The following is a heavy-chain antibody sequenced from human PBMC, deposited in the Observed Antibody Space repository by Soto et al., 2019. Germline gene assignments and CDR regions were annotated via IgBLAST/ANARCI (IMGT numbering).Heavy chain of an antibody. CDR1: GYTFTSYG. CDR2: ISAHKSNT. CDR3: ARGRYGDY. D-gene: IGHD1-1*01. V-gene: IGHV1-18*01. Sequence: QVHLVQSGAEVKKPGASVKVSCKASGYTFTSYGITWVRQAPGQGLEWMGWISAHKSNTDYAQKLQGRVIVTRDTSTGTADMELMSLISDNTAVYYCARGRYGDYWGQGALVTVPS. J-gene: IGHJ4*02.